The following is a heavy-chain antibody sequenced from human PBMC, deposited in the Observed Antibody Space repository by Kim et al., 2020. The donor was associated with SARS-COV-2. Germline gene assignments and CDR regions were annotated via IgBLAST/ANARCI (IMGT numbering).Heavy chain of an antibody. V-gene: IGHV3-48*03. CDR3: ARENLEEYYSSGWPFIDY. J-gene: IGHJ4*02. D-gene: IGHD6-19*01. Sequence: KGRFTISRDNAKNSLYLQMNSLRAEDTAVYYCARENLEEYYSSGWPFIDYWGQGTLVTVSS.